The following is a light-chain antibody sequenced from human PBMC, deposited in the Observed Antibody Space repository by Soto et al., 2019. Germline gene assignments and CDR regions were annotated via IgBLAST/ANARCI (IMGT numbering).Light chain of an antibody. CDR3: QQYHSWPPRT. Sequence: EIGLTQSPGTLSFSPGERATLSCRASHGVSSSYLAWYQQKPGQAPRLLIYGVYTRAPGIPARFSGSGSGTEFTLTISSLQSEDFAVYYCQQYHSWPPRTFGQGTKVDIK. CDR1: HGVSSSY. CDR2: GVY. J-gene: IGKJ1*01. V-gene: IGKV3-20*01.